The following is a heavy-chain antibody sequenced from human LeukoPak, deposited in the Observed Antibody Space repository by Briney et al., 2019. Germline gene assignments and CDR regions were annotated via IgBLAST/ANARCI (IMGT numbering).Heavy chain of an antibody. V-gene: IGHV3-21*01. CDR3: ARKDYSSSWYFDY. J-gene: IGHJ4*02. Sequence: GRSLRLSCVASGFTFSRYSMNWVRQAPGKGLEWVSSISHSGYDIYYADAVKGRFTISRDNAKNSLSLQMNNLRVEDTAVYYCARKDYSSSWYFDYWGQGTLVTVSS. CDR1: GFTFSRYS. D-gene: IGHD6-13*01. CDR2: ISHSGYDI.